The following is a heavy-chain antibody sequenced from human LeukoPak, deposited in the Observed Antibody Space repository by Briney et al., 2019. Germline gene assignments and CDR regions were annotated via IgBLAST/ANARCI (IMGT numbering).Heavy chain of an antibody. V-gene: IGHV3-11*01. CDR2: ISSSGSTI. CDR1: GFTFSDYY. CDR3: ASYGLGGYSYGDAFDI. Sequence: PGGSLRLSCAASGFTFSDYYMSWIRQAPGKGLEWVSYISSSGSTIYYADSVKGRFTISRDNAKNSLYLRMNSLRAEDTAVYYCASYGLGGYSYGDAFDIWGQGTMVTVSS. D-gene: IGHD5-18*01. J-gene: IGHJ3*02.